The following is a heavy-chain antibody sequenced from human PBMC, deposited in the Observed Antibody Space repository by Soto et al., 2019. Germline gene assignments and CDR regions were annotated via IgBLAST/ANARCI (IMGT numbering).Heavy chain of an antibody. J-gene: IGHJ6*02. CDR2: IKSKTDGGTT. V-gene: IGHV3-15*07. CDR1: GFTLSYAW. CDR3: ATPGSGSYGKYGMDV. D-gene: IGHD3-10*01. Sequence: EVQLVESGGGLVQPGGSLRLSCVASGFTLSYAWMNWVRQAPGKGLEWVGRIKSKTDGGTTDYAAPVKGRFTISRDXSXXTLYLQMNSLKIEDTAVYYCATPGSGSYGKYGMDVWGQGTTVTVSS.